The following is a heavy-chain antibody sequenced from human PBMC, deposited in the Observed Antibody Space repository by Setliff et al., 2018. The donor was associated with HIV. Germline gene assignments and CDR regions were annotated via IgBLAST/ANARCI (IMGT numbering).Heavy chain of an antibody. Sequence: PGGSLRLSCAASGFTFSRYWMTWVRQAPGKGLEWVANIKEDGSDITYYADSVKGRFTISRDDAKNMLFLQMNSLTPEDTAIYYCAKPTSGLYPRSFDSWGQGTKVTVSS. D-gene: IGHD1-26*01. CDR1: GFTFSRYW. J-gene: IGHJ3*01. V-gene: IGHV3-7*03. CDR3: AKPTSGLYPRSFDS. CDR2: IKEDGSDIT.